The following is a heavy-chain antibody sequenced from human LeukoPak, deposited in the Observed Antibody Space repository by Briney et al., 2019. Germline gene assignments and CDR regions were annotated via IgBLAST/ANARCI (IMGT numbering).Heavy chain of an antibody. Sequence: PGGSLRLSCAASGFTFSSYAMSWVRQAPGKGLEWVAVISHDGSKTYYADSVKGRFTFSRDNSKNTLFLLMNSLRTGDTAVYYCAKGWLQSRPEFDYWGQGTLVTVSS. CDR1: GFTFSSYA. CDR3: AKGWLQSRPEFDY. D-gene: IGHD5-24*01. J-gene: IGHJ4*02. V-gene: IGHV3-30*18. CDR2: ISHDGSKT.